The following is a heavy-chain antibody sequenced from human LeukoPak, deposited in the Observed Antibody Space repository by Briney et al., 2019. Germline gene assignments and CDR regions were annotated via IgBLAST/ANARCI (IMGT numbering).Heavy chain of an antibody. D-gene: IGHD3-10*01. J-gene: IGHJ6*02. CDR3: AKDGAPITMPYYYGMDV. CDR2: ISGSGGST. CDR1: GFTFSSYA. Sequence: GGSLRLSCAASGFTFSSYAMSWVRQAPGKVLEWVSAISGSGGSTYYADSVKGRFTISRDNSKNTLYLQMNSLRAEDTAVYYCAKDGAPITMPYYYGMDVWGQGTTVTVSS. V-gene: IGHV3-23*01.